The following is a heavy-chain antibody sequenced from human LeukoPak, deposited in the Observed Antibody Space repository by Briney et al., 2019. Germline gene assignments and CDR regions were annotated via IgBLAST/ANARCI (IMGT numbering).Heavy chain of an antibody. J-gene: IGHJ4*02. Sequence: PGGSLRLSCAASGFIFTGYFMSWVRQAPGKGLEWVASIKHDGSEKYYVDSVKGRFTISRDNAKNSLCLQMNSLRAEDTAVYYCARDKGDYDTSGSLFVFGGQGTLVTVSS. CDR1: GFIFTGYF. D-gene: IGHD3-22*01. CDR2: IKHDGSEK. CDR3: ARDKGDYDTSGSLFVF. V-gene: IGHV3-7*03.